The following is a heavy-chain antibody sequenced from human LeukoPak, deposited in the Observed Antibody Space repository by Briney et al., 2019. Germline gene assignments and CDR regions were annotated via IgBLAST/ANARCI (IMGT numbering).Heavy chain of an antibody. D-gene: IGHD3-3*01. V-gene: IGHV4-61*02. CDR2: IDSSGST. CDR3: ARGTRRITIFGVVTSYYFDY. J-gene: IGHJ4*02. Sequence: SETLSLTCTVSGGSISSGSDYWSWIRQPAGKGLEWIGRIDSSGSTSYNPSLKSRHTISVDTSKNQFSLKLSSVTAADTAVYYCARGTRRITIFGVVTSYYFDYWGQGTLVTVSS. CDR1: GGSISSGSDY.